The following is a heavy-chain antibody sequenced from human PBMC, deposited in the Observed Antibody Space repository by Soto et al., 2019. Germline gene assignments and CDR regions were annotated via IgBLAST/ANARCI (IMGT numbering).Heavy chain of an antibody. V-gene: IGHV3-48*02. Sequence: EVQLVESGGGLVQPGGSLRLSCAASGFTFSSYSMNWVRQAPGKGLEWVSYISSSSSTIYYADSVKGRFTISRDNAKNSLYLQMNSLRDEDTAVYYCASQIGGYGHYYYGMDVWGQGTTVTVSS. D-gene: IGHD3-22*01. CDR3: ASQIGGYGHYYYGMDV. CDR2: ISSSSSTI. J-gene: IGHJ6*02. CDR1: GFTFSSYS.